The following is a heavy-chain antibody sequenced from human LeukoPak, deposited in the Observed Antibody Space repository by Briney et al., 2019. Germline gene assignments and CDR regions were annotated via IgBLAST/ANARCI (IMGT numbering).Heavy chain of an antibody. J-gene: IGHJ4*02. CDR2: ISGSGGST. CDR1: GFTFSSYA. V-gene: IGHV3-23*01. D-gene: IGHD3-22*01. Sequence: PGGSLRLSCAASGFTFSSYAMSWVRQAPGKGLEWVSAISGSGGSTYYADSVKGRFTISRDNSKNTLYLQMNSLSAEDTAVYYCAKGDHITMIVVVIHRALFDYWGQGTLVTVSS. CDR3: AKGDHITMIVVVIHRALFDY.